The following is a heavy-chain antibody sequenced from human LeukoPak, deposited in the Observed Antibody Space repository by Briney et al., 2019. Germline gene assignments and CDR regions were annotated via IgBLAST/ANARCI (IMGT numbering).Heavy chain of an antibody. Sequence: SETLSLTCTVSGGSISSGDYYWSWIRQPPGKGLEWIGYIYYSGSTYYNPSLKSRVTISVDTSKNQFSLKLSSVTAADTAVYYCARAVVITGNVVDYWGQGTLVTVSS. CDR1: GGSISSGDYY. CDR2: IYYSGST. V-gene: IGHV4-30-4*01. D-gene: IGHD3-22*01. J-gene: IGHJ4*02. CDR3: ARAVVITGNVVDY.